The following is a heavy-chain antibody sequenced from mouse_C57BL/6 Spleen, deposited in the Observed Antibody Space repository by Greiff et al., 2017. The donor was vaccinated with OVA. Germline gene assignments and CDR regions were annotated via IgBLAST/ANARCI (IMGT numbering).Heavy chain of an antibody. D-gene: IGHD3-2*02. CDR3: ARGGAGYDYYYAMDY. J-gene: IGHJ4*01. CDR2: INPSSGYT. CDR1: GNTFTSYW. Sequence: VQLQQSGAELAKPGASVKLSCKASGNTFTSYWMHWVKQRPGQGLEWIGYINPSSGYTKYNQKFKDKATLTADKSSSTAYMQLSSLTSEDAAVYYCARGGAGYDYYYAMDYWGQGTSVTVSS. V-gene: IGHV1-7*01.